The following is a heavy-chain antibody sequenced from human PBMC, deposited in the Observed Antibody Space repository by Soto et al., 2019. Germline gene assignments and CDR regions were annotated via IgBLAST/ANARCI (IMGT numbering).Heavy chain of an antibody. J-gene: IGHJ6*02. CDR2: IYYSGST. Sequence: LSLTCTVSGGSISSGGYYWSWIRQHPGKGLEWIGYIYYSGSTYYNPSLKSRVTISVDTSKNQFSLKLSSVTAADTAVYYCARDRTAERYYYYGTDVWGQGTPVTVSS. CDR3: ARDRTAERYYYYGTDV. V-gene: IGHV4-31*03. D-gene: IGHD4-17*01. CDR1: GGSISSGGYY.